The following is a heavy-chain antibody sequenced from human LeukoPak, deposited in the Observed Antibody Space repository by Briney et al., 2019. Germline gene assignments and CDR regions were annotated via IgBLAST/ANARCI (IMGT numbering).Heavy chain of an antibody. CDR1: GFTFSRYA. Sequence: GGSLRLSCAASGFTFSRYAMNWVRQAPGKGLEWVSYINTDSSDIHYVDSAKGRFTISRDNARNTLYLQLSSLRAEDSAVYYCARDTFHPGLIDSWGQGTLVTVSS. CDR3: ARDTFHPGLIDS. CDR2: INTDSSDI. J-gene: IGHJ4*02. D-gene: IGHD2-21*01. V-gene: IGHV3-21*05.